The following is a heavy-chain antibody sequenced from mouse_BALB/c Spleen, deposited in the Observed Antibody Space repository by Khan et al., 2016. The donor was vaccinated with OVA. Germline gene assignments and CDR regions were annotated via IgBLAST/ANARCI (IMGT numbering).Heavy chain of an antibody. CDR1: GYKFTDFT. Sequence: QVRLQQSGAELVRPGVSVKISCKGSGYKFTDFTMHWVKQSHAMSLEWIGVISTYYGDVNYNQKFKDKATMTVDKSSNTAYMDLARLTSEDSALFYCARGGGGDRFLYWGQGTLVTVSA. J-gene: IGHJ3*01. V-gene: IGHV1S137*01. CDR2: ISTYYGDV. CDR3: ARGGGGDRFLY.